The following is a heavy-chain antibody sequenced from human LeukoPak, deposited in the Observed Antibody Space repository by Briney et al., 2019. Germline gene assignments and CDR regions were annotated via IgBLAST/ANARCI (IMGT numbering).Heavy chain of an antibody. CDR1: GFTFSTYS. J-gene: IGHJ3*02. V-gene: IGHV3-21*01. CDR2: ISSSSSYI. CDR3: ARPMTTVVTLGAFDI. Sequence: PGGSLRLSCAASGFTFSTYSMNWVRQAPGKGLEWVSSISSSSSYIYYADSVKGRFTISRDNAKNSLYLQMNSLRAEDTAVYYCARPMTTVVTLGAFDIWGQGTMVTVSS. D-gene: IGHD4-23*01.